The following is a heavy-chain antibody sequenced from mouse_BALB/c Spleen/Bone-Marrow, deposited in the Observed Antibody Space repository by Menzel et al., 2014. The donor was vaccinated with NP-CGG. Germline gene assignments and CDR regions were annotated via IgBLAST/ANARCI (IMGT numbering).Heavy chain of an antibody. D-gene: IGHD2-4*01. J-gene: IGHJ4*01. CDR2: ISSGGSYT. Sequence: DVMLVESGGGLVKPGGFLKLSCAASGFTFSSYAMSWVRQSPEKRLEWVAEISSGGSYTCYPDTVTGRFTISRDNAKNTLYLEMSSLRSEDTAMYYCEREGLRRRDAMDYWGQGTSVTVSS. V-gene: IGHV5-9-4*01. CDR3: EREGLRRRDAMDY. CDR1: GFTFSSYA.